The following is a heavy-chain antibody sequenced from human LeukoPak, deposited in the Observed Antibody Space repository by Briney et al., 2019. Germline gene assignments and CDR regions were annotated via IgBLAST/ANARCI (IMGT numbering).Heavy chain of an antibody. CDR1: GVSISRSNSY. CDR3: ARLPVHFTYDYVWGSYRPYFDY. D-gene: IGHD3-16*02. Sequence: SETLSLTCTVSGVSISRSNSYWGWIRQPPGKGLEWIGSIYYSGNTYHNASLKSRVTISVDTSKNQFSLKLSSVTAADTAVYYCARLPVHFTYDYVWGSYRPYFDYWGQGTLVTVSS. CDR2: IYYSGNT. J-gene: IGHJ4*02. V-gene: IGHV4-39*07.